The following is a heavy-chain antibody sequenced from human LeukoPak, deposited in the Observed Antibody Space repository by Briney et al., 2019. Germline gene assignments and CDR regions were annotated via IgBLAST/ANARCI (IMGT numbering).Heavy chain of an antibody. CDR1: GYTFANYW. V-gene: IGHV5-51*01. CDR2: IYPGDSET. Sequence: GESLKISCKGSGYTFANYWIGWVRQMPGKGLEWMGSIYPGDSETRYSPSFQGQVSVSVDKSNSAAYLQWRSLQASDTGMYYCAIYERAKFDYWGQGTLVTVSS. J-gene: IGHJ4*02. CDR3: AIYERAKFDY. D-gene: IGHD1-1*01.